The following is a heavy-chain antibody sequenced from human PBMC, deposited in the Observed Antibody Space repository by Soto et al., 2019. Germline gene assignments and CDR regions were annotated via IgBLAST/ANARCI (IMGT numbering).Heavy chain of an antibody. Sequence: PSETLSLTCTVSGGSISSGDYYWSWIRQPPGKGLEWIGYIYYSGSTYYNPSLKSRVTISVDTSKNQFSLKLSSVTAADTAVYYCARAHHDSSGYYYFDYWGQGTLVTVSS. CDR3: ARAHHDSSGYYYFDY. J-gene: IGHJ4*02. CDR1: GGSISSGDYY. CDR2: IYYSGST. D-gene: IGHD3-22*01. V-gene: IGHV4-30-4*01.